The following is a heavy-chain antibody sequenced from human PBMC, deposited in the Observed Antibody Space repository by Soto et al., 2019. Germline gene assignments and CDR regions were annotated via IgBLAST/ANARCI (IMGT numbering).Heavy chain of an antibody. D-gene: IGHD5-18*01. V-gene: IGHV4-30-4*01. Sequence: PSETLSLTCTVSGGSISSGDYYWSWIRQPPGKGLEWIGYIYYSGSTYYNPSLKSRVTISVDTSKNQFSLKQSSVTAADTAVYYCARGRIQLWFGPSLDYWGQGTLVTVSS. CDR1: GGSISSGDYY. J-gene: IGHJ4*02. CDR2: IYYSGST. CDR3: ARGRIQLWFGPSLDY.